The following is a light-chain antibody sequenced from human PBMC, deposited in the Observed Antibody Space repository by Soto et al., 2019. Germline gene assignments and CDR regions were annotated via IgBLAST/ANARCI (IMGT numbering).Light chain of an antibody. CDR3: QQYNNWPL. Sequence: EIVMTQSPATLSVSPGERATLSCRASQSVSSILAWYQQKPGQAPRLLIYGASTRATGIPARFSGSGSGTEFTLTISSLQSEAFAVYYCQQYNNWPLFGQGTKVEIK. J-gene: IGKJ1*01. CDR2: GAS. V-gene: IGKV3-15*01. CDR1: QSVSSI.